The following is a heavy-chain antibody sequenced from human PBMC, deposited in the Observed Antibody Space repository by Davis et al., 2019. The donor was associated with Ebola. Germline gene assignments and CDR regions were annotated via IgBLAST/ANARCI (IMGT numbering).Heavy chain of an antibody. CDR2: INPNSGGT. CDR1: GYTFTGYY. CDR3: ARELTMVRGVIGY. Sequence: ASVKVSCKASGYTFTGYYMHWVRQAPGQGLEWMGWINPNSGGTNYAQKFQGRVTMTRDTSISTAYMELSRLRSDDTAVYYCARELTMVRGVIGYWGQGTLVTVSS. D-gene: IGHD3-10*01. V-gene: IGHV1-2*02. J-gene: IGHJ4*02.